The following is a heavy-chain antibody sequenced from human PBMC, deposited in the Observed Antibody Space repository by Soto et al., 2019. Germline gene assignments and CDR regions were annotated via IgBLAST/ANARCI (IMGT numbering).Heavy chain of an antibody. J-gene: IGHJ4*02. V-gene: IGHV3-15*01. CDR3: TTAENYYDSSSFDY. Sequence: PGGSLRLSCVASGFTFNNAWMNWVRQAPGKGLEWVGRIKSKTDGGTTDHAALVKGRFTISRDDSKTTLYLQMNGLKTEDTAVYYCTTAENYYDSSSFDYWGQGTLVTVSS. CDR1: GFTFNNAW. D-gene: IGHD3-22*01. CDR2: IKSKTDGGTT.